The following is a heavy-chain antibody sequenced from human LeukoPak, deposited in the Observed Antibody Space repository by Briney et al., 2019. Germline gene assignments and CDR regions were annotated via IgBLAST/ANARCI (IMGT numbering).Heavy chain of an antibody. CDR2: INHSGST. Sequence: SETLSLTCAVYGGSFSGYYWSWIRQPPGKGLEWIGEINHSGSTNYNPSLKSRVTISVDTSKNQFSLKLSSVTAADTAVYYCARDRGAARTPFDYWGQGTLVTVSS. J-gene: IGHJ4*02. D-gene: IGHD6-6*01. CDR3: ARDRGAARTPFDY. V-gene: IGHV4-34*01. CDR1: GGSFSGYY.